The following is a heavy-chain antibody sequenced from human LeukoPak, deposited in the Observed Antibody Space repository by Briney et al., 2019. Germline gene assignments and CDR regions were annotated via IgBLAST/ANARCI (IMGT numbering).Heavy chain of an antibody. J-gene: IGHJ5*02. CDR1: GFTFSSYA. CDR3: ARSVGATTDWFDP. V-gene: IGHV3-33*08. Sequence: GGSLRLSCAASGFTFSSYAMTWVRQAPGKGLEWVAVIWYDGSNKYYGDSVRGRFTISRDNSKNMLYLEMNSLRGEDTAVYYCARSVGATTDWFDPWGQGTQVIVSS. D-gene: IGHD1-26*01. CDR2: IWYDGSNK.